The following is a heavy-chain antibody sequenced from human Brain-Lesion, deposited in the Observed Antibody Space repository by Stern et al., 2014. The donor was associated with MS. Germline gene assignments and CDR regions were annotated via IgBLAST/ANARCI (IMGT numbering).Heavy chain of an antibody. D-gene: IGHD6-13*01. CDR3: ATDLQQPLVDTFDI. CDR1: GYTLTELS. Sequence: VQLVESGAEVKKPGASVKVSCKVSGYTLTELSMHWVRQAPGKGLEWMGGFDPEDGESIYEQKFQGRVTMTEDTSTDTAYMELSSLRSEDTAIYYCATDLQQPLVDTFDIWGQGTMVTVYS. CDR2: FDPEDGES. J-gene: IGHJ3*02. V-gene: IGHV1-24*01.